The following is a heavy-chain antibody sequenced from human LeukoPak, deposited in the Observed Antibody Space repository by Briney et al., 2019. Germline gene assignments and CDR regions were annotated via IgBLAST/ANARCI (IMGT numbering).Heavy chain of an antibody. V-gene: IGHV4-39*01. D-gene: IGHD1-26*01. J-gene: IGHJ5*02. CDR2: IYYSGST. Sequence: PSETLSLTCTVPGGSISSSSYYWGWIRQPPGKGLEWIGSIYYSGSTYYNPSLKSRVTISVDTSKNQFSLKLSSVTAADTAVYYCARQRRIVGATGGWFDPWGQGTLVTVSS. CDR1: GGSISSSSYY. CDR3: ARQRRIVGATGGWFDP.